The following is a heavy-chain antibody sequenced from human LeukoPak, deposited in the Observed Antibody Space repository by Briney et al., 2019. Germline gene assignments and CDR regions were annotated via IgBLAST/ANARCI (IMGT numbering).Heavy chain of an antibody. J-gene: IGHJ6*03. D-gene: IGHD3-10*01. CDR2: IYYGGST. Sequence: SETLSLTCTVSGGSISSSSYYWGWIRQPPGKGLEWIGSIYYGGSTYYNPSLKSRVTISVDTSKNQFSLKLSSVTAADTAVYYCARGLKVRGVSSRGRYYMDVWGKGTTVTVSS. CDR3: ARGLKVRGVSSRGRYYMDV. V-gene: IGHV4-39*07. CDR1: GGSISSSSYY.